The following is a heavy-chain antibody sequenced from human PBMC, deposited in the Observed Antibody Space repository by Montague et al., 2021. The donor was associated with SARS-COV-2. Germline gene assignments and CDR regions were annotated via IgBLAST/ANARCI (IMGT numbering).Heavy chain of an antibody. CDR2: TYYRSKWYV. V-gene: IGHV6-1*01. Sequence: CAISGDSVSSNSGAWNWIRLSPSRGLEWLGRTYYRSKWYVDYAGSVRSRITINPDTSKNQFSLQMSSVTPDDTAVYYCARSKLRRSGYSSGWYGPGWFDPWGQGTPVTVSS. J-gene: IGHJ5*02. CDR1: GDSVSSNSGA. D-gene: IGHD6-19*01. CDR3: ARSKLRRSGYSSGWYGPGWFDP.